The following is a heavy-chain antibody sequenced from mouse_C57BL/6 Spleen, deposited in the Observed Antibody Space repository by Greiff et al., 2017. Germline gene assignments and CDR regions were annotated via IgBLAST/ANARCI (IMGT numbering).Heavy chain of an antibody. J-gene: IGHJ4*01. CDR3: ARRDGYYPDYYAMDY. D-gene: IGHD2-3*01. CDR2: ISNLAYSI. Sequence: EVKVVESGGGLVQPGGSLKLSCAASGFTFSDYGMAWVRQAPRKGPEWVAFISNLAYSIYYADTVTGRFTISRANAKNTLYLAMSSLRSEDTSMYYCARRDGYYPDYYAMDYWGQGTSVTVSS. V-gene: IGHV5-15*01. CDR1: GFTFSDYG.